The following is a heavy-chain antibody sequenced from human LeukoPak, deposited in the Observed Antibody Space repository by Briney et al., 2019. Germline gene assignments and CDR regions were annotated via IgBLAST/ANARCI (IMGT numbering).Heavy chain of an antibody. D-gene: IGHD2/OR15-2a*01. J-gene: IGHJ6*03. CDR3: ATLSGAYYYYYMDV. CDR2: FDPEDGET. Sequence: ASVKVSCKVSGYTLTELSMHWVRQAPGKGLEWMGGFDPEDGETIYAQKFQGRVTMTEDASTDTAYMELSSLRSEDTAVYYCATLSGAYYYYYMDVWGKGTTVTVSS. CDR1: GYTLTELS. V-gene: IGHV1-24*01.